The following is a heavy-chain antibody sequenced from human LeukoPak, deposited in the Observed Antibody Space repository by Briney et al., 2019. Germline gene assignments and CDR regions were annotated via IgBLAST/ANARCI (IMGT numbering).Heavy chain of an antibody. Sequence: ASVKVSCKVSGYTLTELSMHWVRQAPGKGLECMGWMNPNSGGTNYAQSFQGRVTMTRDTSISTAYMDLSRLRSDDTAVYYCARDLGIIAAAGLYGMDVWGQGTTVTVSS. D-gene: IGHD6-13*01. CDR1: GYTLTELS. J-gene: IGHJ6*02. CDR3: ARDLGIIAAAGLYGMDV. V-gene: IGHV1-2*02. CDR2: MNPNSGGT.